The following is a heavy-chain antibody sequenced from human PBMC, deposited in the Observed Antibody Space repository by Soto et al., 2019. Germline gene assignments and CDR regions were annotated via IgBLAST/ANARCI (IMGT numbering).Heavy chain of an antibody. J-gene: IGHJ4*02. CDR2: ISGSGSSS. Sequence: GGSLRLSCAASGFTFSSYAMNWVRQAPGKGLEWVSVISGSGSSSYYADSVKGRFTISRDNSKNILYLQMNSLRAEDTAVYYCAKSYFSSGTYRHYFDYWGQGTLVTVSS. CDR1: GFTFSSYA. D-gene: IGHD3-10*01. CDR3: AKSYFSSGTYRHYFDY. V-gene: IGHV3-23*01.